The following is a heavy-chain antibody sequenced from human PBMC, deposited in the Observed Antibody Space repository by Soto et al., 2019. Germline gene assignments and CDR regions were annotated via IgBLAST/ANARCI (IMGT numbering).Heavy chain of an antibody. D-gene: IGHD6-13*01. CDR1: GGSISSGGYY. V-gene: IGHV4-31*03. J-gene: IGHJ6*02. CDR3: ARDLQYSRLFYGIDV. Sequence: QVQLQESGPGLVKPSQTLSLTCTVSGGSISSGGYYWSWIRQHPGKGLEWIGYIYYSGSTYYNPYLKSRVTISVETTKNQFFLKLSSVTAADTAVYYCARDLQYSRLFYGIDVWGQRTTGTVSS. CDR2: IYYSGST.